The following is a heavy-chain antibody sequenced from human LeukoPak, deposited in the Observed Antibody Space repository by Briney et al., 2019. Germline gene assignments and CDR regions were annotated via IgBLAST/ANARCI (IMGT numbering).Heavy chain of an antibody. CDR2: IYYTGGT. CDR3: ARVSDGRAFDY. D-gene: IGHD1-26*01. J-gene: IGHJ4*02. Sequence: SETLSLTCTVSGGSITSANYYWACIRQPSGKGLEWIGSIYYTGGTYYNPSLKSRVTISVDTSKNQFSLNLSSVTAADTAVYYCARVSDGRAFDYWGQGTLVTVSS. CDR1: GGSITSANYY. V-gene: IGHV4-39*07.